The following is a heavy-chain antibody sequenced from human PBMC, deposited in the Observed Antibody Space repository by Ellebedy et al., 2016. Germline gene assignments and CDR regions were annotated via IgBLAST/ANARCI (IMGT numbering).Heavy chain of an antibody. CDR3: ARKALSYDFWSGYYRY. J-gene: IGHJ4*02. D-gene: IGHD3-3*01. Sequence: ASVKVSXKASGYTLTGFYMYWVRQAPGQGLEWMGWINPNSGGTNYAQKFQGRVTMTRDTSINTAYMELSRLRSDDTAVYYCARKALSYDFWSGYYRYWGQGTLVTVSS. V-gene: IGHV1-2*02. CDR1: GYTLTGFY. CDR2: INPNSGGT.